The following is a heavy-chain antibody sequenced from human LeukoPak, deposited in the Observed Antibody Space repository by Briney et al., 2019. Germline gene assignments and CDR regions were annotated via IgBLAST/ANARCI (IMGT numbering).Heavy chain of an antibody. V-gene: IGHV4-34*01. CDR3: ARGSSTVAYYYYYYGMDV. J-gene: IGHJ6*02. D-gene: IGHD4-23*01. CDR1: GGSISSYY. CDR2: INHSGST. Sequence: SETLSLTCTVSGGSISSYYWSWIRQPPGKGLEWIGEINHSGSTNYNPSLKSRVTISVDTSKNQFSLKLSSVTAADTAVYYCARGSSTVAYYYYYYGMDVWGQGTTVTVSS.